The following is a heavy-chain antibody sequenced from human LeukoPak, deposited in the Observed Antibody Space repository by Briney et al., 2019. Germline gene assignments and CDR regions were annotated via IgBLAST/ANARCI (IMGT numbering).Heavy chain of an antibody. CDR2: IIPILGIA. Sequence: AASVKVSCKASGGTFSSYAISWVRQAPGQGLEWMGRIIPILGIANYAQKFQGRVTITADKSTSTAYMELSSLRSEDTAVYYCARDRNSNYVRDYYYYGMVVWGQGTTVTVSS. CDR3: ARDRNSNYVRDYYYYGMVV. J-gene: IGHJ6*02. V-gene: IGHV1-69*04. CDR1: GGTFSSYA. D-gene: IGHD4-11*01.